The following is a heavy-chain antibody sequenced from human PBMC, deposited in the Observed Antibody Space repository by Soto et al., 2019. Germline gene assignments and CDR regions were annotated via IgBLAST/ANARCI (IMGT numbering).Heavy chain of an antibody. V-gene: IGHV4-59*01. D-gene: IGHD2-2*01. J-gene: IGHJ6*03. CDR3: ARGIRYCSSTSCYWYYYYYMDV. CDR2: IYYSGST. CDR1: GGSISSYY. Sequence: QVQLQESGPGLVKPSETLSLTCTVSGGSISSYYWSWIRQPPGKGLEWIGYIYYSGSTNYNPSLKSRVTISVDTSKNQFSLKLSSVTAADTAVYYCARGIRYCSSTSCYWYYYYYMDVWGKGTTVTVSS.